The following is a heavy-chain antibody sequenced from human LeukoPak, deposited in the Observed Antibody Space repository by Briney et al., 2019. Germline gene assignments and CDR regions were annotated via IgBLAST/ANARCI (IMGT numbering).Heavy chain of an antibody. J-gene: IGHJ4*02. D-gene: IGHD3-10*01. Sequence: GGSLRLSCAASGFTFSTHAMSWVRQAPGKGLEWVAVIWYDGSNKYYADSVKGRFTISRDNSKNTLYLQMNSLRAEDTAVYYCARDNMVRGVIIYYFDYWGQGTLVTVSS. CDR2: IWYDGSNK. V-gene: IGHV3-33*08. CDR3: ARDNMVRGVIIYYFDY. CDR1: GFTFSTHA.